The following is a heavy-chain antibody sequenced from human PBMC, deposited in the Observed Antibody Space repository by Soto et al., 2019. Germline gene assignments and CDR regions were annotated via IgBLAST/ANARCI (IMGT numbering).Heavy chain of an antibody. V-gene: IGHV2-5*02. CDR3: LRRTGSAGGCLDP. D-gene: IGHD3-16*01. Sequence: SGPTLVNPTQILTLTCTFSGFSLSTTGEGVGWFRQPPGKALEWLALIYWDDSARYSPSLKSRLTITKGTSENQVVLTLTNSGHLTTATSFGLRRTGSAGGCLDPLRQGPLSTVSS. CDR1: GFSLSTTGEG. CDR2: IYWDDSA. J-gene: IGHJ5*02.